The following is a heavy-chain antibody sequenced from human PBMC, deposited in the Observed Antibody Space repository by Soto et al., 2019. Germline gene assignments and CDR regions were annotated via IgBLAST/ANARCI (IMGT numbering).Heavy chain of an antibody. J-gene: IGHJ3*02. CDR3: ARGMDYGRAFDI. Sequence: RLSCAASGFTLINYAIHGVRQRTVEGLEWVSAIGTAGDTYYPDSVKGRFTVSRDNAKKSLYLLMNSLTAGDTAVYYCARGMDYGRAFDIWGHGPMVTVSS. CDR2: IGTAGDT. D-gene: IGHD4-17*01. CDR1: GFTLINYA. V-gene: IGHV3-13*01.